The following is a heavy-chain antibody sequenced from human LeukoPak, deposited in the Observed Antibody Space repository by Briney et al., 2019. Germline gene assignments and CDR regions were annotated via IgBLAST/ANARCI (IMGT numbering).Heavy chain of an antibody. CDR2: ISAYNGNT. Sequence: GASVTVSCTASGYTFTSYGISWVRQAPGQGLEWMGWISAYNGNTNYAQKLQGRVTITTDTSTSTDYMGLRSLRSDVTAVYYCARAVARLEKSYYYYMDVWGKGTTVTVSS. J-gene: IGHJ6*03. V-gene: IGHV1-18*01. D-gene: IGHD3-16*01. CDR3: ARAVARLEKSYYYYMDV. CDR1: GYTFTSYG.